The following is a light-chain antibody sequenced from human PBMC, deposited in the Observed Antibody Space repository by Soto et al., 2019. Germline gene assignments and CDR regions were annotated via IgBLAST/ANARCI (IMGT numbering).Light chain of an antibody. CDR2: DVS. J-gene: IGLJ3*02. CDR1: SSDVGGYNY. CDR3: CSYAGSYTWV. Sequence: QSALTQPRSVSGSPGQSVTISCTGTSSDVGGYNYVSWYQQHPGKATHLIIYDVSKRPAVLPDRFSGSKSGNTASLTISGLQAEDEADYYCCSYAGSYTWVFGGGTKLTVL. V-gene: IGLV2-11*01.